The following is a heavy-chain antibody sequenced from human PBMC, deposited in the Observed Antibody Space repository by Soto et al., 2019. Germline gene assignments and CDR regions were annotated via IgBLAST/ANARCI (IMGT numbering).Heavy chain of an antibody. V-gene: IGHV4-4*02. Sequence: QVLLQESGPGLVKPSGTLSLTCTVSHFSVTNNKYWSWVRQSPGKPLDWIGEIYHSVTTYYNPSLSSRGSMSMDKSQNQISLILTSVTAADTAVYYCARDSRYCTDSGCSIMRDAFDVWGQGTLVTVSS. CDR2: IYHSVTT. CDR3: ARDSRYCTDSGCSIMRDAFDV. D-gene: IGHD2-15*01. J-gene: IGHJ3*01. CDR1: HFSVTNNKY.